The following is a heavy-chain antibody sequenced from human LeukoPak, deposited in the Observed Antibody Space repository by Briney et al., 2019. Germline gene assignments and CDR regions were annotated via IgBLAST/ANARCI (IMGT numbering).Heavy chain of an antibody. Sequence: KPSETLCLTGTVSGFSISSGYYWGWIRQPPGKGLEWIGSIYHSGSTYYNPSLKSRVTISVDTSKNQSSLKPSSVTAADTAVYYCARTATYYSNYYFDYWGQGTLVTVSS. J-gene: IGHJ4*02. D-gene: IGHD3-22*01. CDR1: GFSISSGYY. CDR3: ARTATYYSNYYFDY. CDR2: IYHSGST. V-gene: IGHV4-38-2*02.